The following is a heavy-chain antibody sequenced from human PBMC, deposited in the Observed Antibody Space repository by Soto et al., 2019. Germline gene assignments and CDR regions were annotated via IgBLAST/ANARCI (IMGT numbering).Heavy chain of an antibody. CDR1: GFTFSSYA. D-gene: IGHD3-3*01. Sequence: GGSLRLSCAASGFTFSSYAMHWVRQAPRKGLEWVGRIKSKTDGGTTDYAAPVKGRFTISRDDSKNTLYLQMNSLKTEDTAVYYCTTVPFLYDFWSQGTMVTVSS. CDR3: TTVPFLYDF. V-gene: IGHV3-15*07. J-gene: IGHJ3*01. CDR2: IKSKTDGGTT.